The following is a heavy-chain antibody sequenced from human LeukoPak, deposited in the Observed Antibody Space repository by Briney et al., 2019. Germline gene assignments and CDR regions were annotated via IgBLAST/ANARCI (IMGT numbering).Heavy chain of an antibody. Sequence: NPSETLSLTCTVSGGSISSYYWSWIRQPPGKGLEWIGYIYYSGSTNYNPSLKSRVTISVDTSKNQFSLKLSSVTAADTAVYYCARSYSSSYYYFDYWGQGTLVTVSS. J-gene: IGHJ4*02. CDR3: ARSYSSSYYYFDY. D-gene: IGHD6-13*01. V-gene: IGHV4-59*01. CDR2: IYYSGST. CDR1: GGSISSYY.